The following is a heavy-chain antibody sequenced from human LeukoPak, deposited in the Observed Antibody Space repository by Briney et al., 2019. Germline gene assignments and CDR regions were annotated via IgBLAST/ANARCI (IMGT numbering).Heavy chain of an antibody. CDR3: AKSPAPHRHSHISSGWYYFDY. J-gene: IGHJ4*02. V-gene: IGHV3-23*01. D-gene: IGHD6-19*01. Sequence: GGSLRLSCAASGFTFSSYAMSWVRQAPGKGLEWVSAISGSGVSTYYADSVKGRFTISRDNSKNTLYLQMNSLRAEDTAVYYCAKSPAPHRHSHISSGWYYFDYWGQGTLVTVSS. CDR2: ISGSGVST. CDR1: GFTFSSYA.